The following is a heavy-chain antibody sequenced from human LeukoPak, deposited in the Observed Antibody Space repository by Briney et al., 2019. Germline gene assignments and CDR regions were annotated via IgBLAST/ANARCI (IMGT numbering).Heavy chain of an antibody. CDR3: AKGGMRNIVVVPAAIGY. CDR1: GFTFSSYA. J-gene: IGHJ4*02. CDR2: ISGSGGST. D-gene: IGHD2-2*01. V-gene: IGHV3-23*01. Sequence: GGSLRLSCAASGFTFSSYAMSWVRQAPGKGLEWVSAISGSGGSTYYADSGKGRFTISRDNSKNTLYLQMNSLRAEDTAVYYCAKGGMRNIVVVPAAIGYWGQGTLVTVSS.